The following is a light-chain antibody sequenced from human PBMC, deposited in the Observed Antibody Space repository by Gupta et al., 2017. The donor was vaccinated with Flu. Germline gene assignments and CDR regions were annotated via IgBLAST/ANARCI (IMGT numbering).Light chain of an antibody. V-gene: IGKV3-20*01. CDR1: QSVTSSH. J-gene: IGKJ4*01. CDR3: QQYGGAPPVT. CDR2: AAS. Sequence: TRSLSPGDTATLSCRASQSVTSSHLAWYQQKPGQAPRLLIHAASSRATGIPDRFSGSGSGTDFTLTISRLEPEDFAVYYCQQYGGAPPVTFGGGTKVEIK.